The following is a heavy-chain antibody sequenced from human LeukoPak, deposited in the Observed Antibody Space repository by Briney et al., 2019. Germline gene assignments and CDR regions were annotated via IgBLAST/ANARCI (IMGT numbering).Heavy chain of an antibody. CDR1: GFTFSSYW. Sequence: GGSLRLSCAASGFTFSSYWMHWVRQAPGKGLVWVSRINSDGSSTTYADSVKGRFTISRDNSKNTLYLHMNSLRAEDTAVYYCASGRTAGYYWGQGTLVTVSS. CDR2: INSDGSST. V-gene: IGHV3-74*01. J-gene: IGHJ4*02. D-gene: IGHD3-9*01. CDR3: ASGRTAGYY.